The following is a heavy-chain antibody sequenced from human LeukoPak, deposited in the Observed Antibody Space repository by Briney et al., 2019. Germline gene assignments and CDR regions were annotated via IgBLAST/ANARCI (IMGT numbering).Heavy chain of an antibody. V-gene: IGHV3-30*18. CDR3: AKGPLRGTAAAIDY. J-gene: IGHJ4*02. CDR2: ISYDGRNK. CDR1: GFTFNNYG. Sequence: GGSLRLSCAASGFTFNNYGMHWVRQAPGKGLEWVAVISYDGRNKHYPDSVKGRFTISRDISTDTLRLQMDSLRTEDTAVYYCAKGPLRGTAAAIDYWGQGTLVTVSS. D-gene: IGHD2-2*01.